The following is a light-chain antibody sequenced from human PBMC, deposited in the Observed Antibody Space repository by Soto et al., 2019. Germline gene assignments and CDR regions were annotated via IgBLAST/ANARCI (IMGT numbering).Light chain of an antibody. CDR2: QVS. CDR3: MQGTHWQWT. CDR1: QSLVYSNRNAY. V-gene: IGKV2-30*01. J-gene: IGKJ1*01. Sequence: DAVLTQSPLSLPVTLGQPAAISCRSSQSLVYSNRNAYLIWFQQRPGQSPRRLIYQVSNRDAGVTDRFSGSRSGTYFTLTISRVEAEDVGLYYCMQGTHWQWTFGQGTKVEIK.